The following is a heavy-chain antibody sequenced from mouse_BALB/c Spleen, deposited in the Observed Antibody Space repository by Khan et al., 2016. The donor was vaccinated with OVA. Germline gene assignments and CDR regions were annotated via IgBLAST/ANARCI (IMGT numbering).Heavy chain of an antibody. CDR3: ARSLYYSDSYAMDY. CDR1: GYSITSDYA. CDR2: ISSTGST. D-gene: IGHD2-13*01. J-gene: IGHJ4*01. Sequence: EVKLEESGPGLVKPSQSLSLTCTVTGYSITSDYAWNWLRQFPGNKLEWMGYISSTGSTSYNPSLKSRISITRDTSKNQFFLHLNSVTTEDTATYNCARSLYYSDSYAMDYWGQGTSVTVSS. V-gene: IGHV3-2*02.